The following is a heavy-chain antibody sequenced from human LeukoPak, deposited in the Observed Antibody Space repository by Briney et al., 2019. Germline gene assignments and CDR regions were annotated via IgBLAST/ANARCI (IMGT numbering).Heavy chain of an antibody. J-gene: IGHJ2*01. CDR1: GFTFSNYA. D-gene: IGHD3-10*01. Sequence: GGSLRLSCAASGFTFSNYAMSWVRRAPGKGLEWFSTVSDKGDATAHADSVKGRFTISRDNAKNTLSLLMNILRAEDMAVYYCARVGPLATRSAGHYYFDLWGRGTLVTVSS. V-gene: IGHV3-23*01. CDR3: ARVGPLATRSAGHYYFDL. CDR2: VSDKGDAT.